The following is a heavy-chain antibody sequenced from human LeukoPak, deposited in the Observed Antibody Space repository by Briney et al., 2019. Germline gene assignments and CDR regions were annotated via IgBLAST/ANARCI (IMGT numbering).Heavy chain of an antibody. V-gene: IGHV1-18*04. Sequence: ASVKVSCKASGYTFTGYYMHWVRQAPGQGLEWMGWINPNSGNTNYAQKLQGRVTMTTDTSTSSAYMELRSLRSDDTAIYYCARDVLIWFGELQYYGMDVWGQGTTVTVSS. D-gene: IGHD3-10*01. CDR2: INPNSGNT. CDR3: ARDVLIWFGELQYYGMDV. J-gene: IGHJ6*02. CDR1: GYTFTGYY.